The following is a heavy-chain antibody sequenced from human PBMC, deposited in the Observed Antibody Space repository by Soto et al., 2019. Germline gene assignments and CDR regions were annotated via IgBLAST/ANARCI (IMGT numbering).Heavy chain of an antibody. CDR3: ARGPSYYYMDV. CDR2: IYYSGST. V-gene: IGHV4-31*03. J-gene: IGHJ6*03. CDR1: GGSISSGGNY. Sequence: SETLYLTCTVSGGSISSGGNYWNWIRQPPGKGLEWIGYIYYSGSTYYNPSLRSRVTISVDTSKDQFSLNLTSLTAADTAVYYCARGPSYYYMDVWGKGTTVTVSS.